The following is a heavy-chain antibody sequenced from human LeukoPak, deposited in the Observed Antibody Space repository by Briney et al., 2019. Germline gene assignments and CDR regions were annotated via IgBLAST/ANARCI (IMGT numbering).Heavy chain of an antibody. CDR3: ARMTTGHDY. CDR2: VNHSGYT. Sequence: SETLSLTCGVSGTSFTSYYWSWIRRTPGKGLEWIGEVNHSGYTNMNPSLKSRVTTSVDTSKNQFSLMMTSVTAADTAVYFCARMTTGHDYWGQGTLVTVSS. V-gene: IGHV4-34*01. CDR1: GTSFTSYY. D-gene: IGHD4-17*01. J-gene: IGHJ4*02.